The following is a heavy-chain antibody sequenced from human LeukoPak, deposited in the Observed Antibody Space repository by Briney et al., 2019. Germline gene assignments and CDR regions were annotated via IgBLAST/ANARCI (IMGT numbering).Heavy chain of an antibody. V-gene: IGHV3-23*01. CDR1: GFSFGSYA. Sequence: GGSLRLSCAASGFSFGSYAMGWTRQAPGQGLEWVSAISGSGSYANYAESVKGRFTISRDNSKNTLYLQMHSLIAADTAVYYCGSGPVGTTVPWGQGTLVTVSS. CDR3: GSGPVGTTVP. J-gene: IGHJ5*02. CDR2: ISGSGSYA. D-gene: IGHD1-1*01.